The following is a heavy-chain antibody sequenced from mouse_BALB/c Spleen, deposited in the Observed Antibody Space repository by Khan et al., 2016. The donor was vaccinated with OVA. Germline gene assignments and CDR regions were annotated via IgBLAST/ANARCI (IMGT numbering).Heavy chain of an antibody. CDR3: ARDYGYDEGFGY. J-gene: IGHJ3*01. CDR1: GYTFTSYY. CDR2: IYPGDGNT. V-gene: IGHV1S56*01. Sequence: QVQLKESGPELVKPGASVKMSCKASGYTFTSYYIHWVRQRPGQGLEWIGWIYPGDGNTQYNENFKGKTTLTEDKSSSTAYMLISTLTSEDSAIXFCARDYGYDEGFGYWGQGTLVTVSA. D-gene: IGHD2-2*01.